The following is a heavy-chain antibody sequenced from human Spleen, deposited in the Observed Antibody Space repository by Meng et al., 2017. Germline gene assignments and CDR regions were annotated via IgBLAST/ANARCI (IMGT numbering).Heavy chain of an antibody. D-gene: IGHD5-12*01. V-gene: IGHV3-48*03. Sequence: GESLKISCAASGFTFSSYEMNWVRQAPGKGLEWVSYISDIGSIIHYADSVKGRFIISRDNAKNSLYLQMNSLRADDTAVYYCARGYSGDDDAFDIWGQGTMVTVSS. J-gene: IGHJ3*02. CDR2: ISDIGSII. CDR3: ARGYSGDDDAFDI. CDR1: GFTFSSYE.